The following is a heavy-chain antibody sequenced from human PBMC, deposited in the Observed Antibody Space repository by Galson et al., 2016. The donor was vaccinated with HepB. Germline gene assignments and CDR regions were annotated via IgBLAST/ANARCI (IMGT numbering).Heavy chain of an antibody. V-gene: IGHV3-33*01. D-gene: IGHD6-19*01. CDR3: ARSGAGWYSSRGYYYYGMDV. CDR1: GFTFSNYG. J-gene: IGHJ6*02. Sequence: SLRLSCAASGFTFSNYGMHWVRQAPGKGLEWVAVIWYDGSNKYYADSVKGRFTISRDNSKNTLYPQMNSLRAEDTAVYYCARSGAGWYSSRGYYYYGMDVWGHGTTVTVSS. CDR2: IWYDGSNK.